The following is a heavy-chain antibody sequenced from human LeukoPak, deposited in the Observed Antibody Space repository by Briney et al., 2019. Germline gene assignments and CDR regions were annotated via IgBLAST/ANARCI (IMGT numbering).Heavy chain of an antibody. J-gene: IGHJ6*02. D-gene: IGHD5-18*01. CDR3: AKEGDHQYSYGLYYYYYGMDV. CDR1: GFTFSSYG. CDR2: ISGSGGST. Sequence: GGSLRLSCAASGFTFSSYGMPWVRQAPGKGLEWVAVISGSGGSTYYADSVKGRFTISRDNSKNTLYLQMNILRAEDTAVYYCAKEGDHQYSYGLYYYYYGMDVWGQGTTVTVSS. V-gene: IGHV3-23*01.